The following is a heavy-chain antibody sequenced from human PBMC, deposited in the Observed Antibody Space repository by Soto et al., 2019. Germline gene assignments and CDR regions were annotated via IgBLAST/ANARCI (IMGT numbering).Heavy chain of an antibody. Sequence: PSETLSLTCTVSGGSTDSLYWSWVRQPPGKGLEWIGYVSYSGSTTYNPSLKSRVIVSIDTSKNQFSLKLTSVTAADTAVYYCATVLFSGGPSTAFHSWGQGTLVTVSS. J-gene: IGHJ4*02. D-gene: IGHD2-21*02. CDR1: GGSTDSLY. V-gene: IGHV4-59*08. CDR3: ATVLFSGGPSTAFHS. CDR2: VSYSGST.